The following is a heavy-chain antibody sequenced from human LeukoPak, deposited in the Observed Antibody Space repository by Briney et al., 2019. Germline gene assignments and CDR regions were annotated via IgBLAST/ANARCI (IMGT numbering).Heavy chain of an antibody. D-gene: IGHD1-7*01. CDR1: GFTVSSNY. Sequence: GGSLRLSCAASGFTVSSNYMSWVRQAPGKGLEWVSVIYSGGRTYYADSVKGRFTISRDNSKNTLYLQMNSLRAEDTAVYYCARMNYVSSGWGAPFDYWGQGTRVTVSS. CDR2: IYSGGRT. CDR3: ARMNYVSSGWGAPFDY. J-gene: IGHJ4*02. V-gene: IGHV3-53*01.